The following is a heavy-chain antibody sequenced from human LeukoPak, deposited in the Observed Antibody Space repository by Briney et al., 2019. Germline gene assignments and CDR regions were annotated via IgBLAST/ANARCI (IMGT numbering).Heavy chain of an antibody. V-gene: IGHV4-38-2*02. J-gene: IGHJ4*02. D-gene: IGHD3-22*01. CDR1: NNSITSGYF. CDR3: ARDGVFHDSDGYSFDY. CDR2: IYHSGTN. Sequence: SETLSLTCAVSNNSITSGYFWGWIRQTPGKALEWIASIYHSGTNYYNPSLRNRVTLFVDTSKNQFSLKLTSLTAADTAVYYCARDGVFHDSDGYSFDYWGQGTLVTVSS.